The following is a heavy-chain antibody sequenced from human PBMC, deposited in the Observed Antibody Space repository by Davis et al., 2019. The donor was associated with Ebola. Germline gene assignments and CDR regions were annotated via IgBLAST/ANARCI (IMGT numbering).Heavy chain of an antibody. Sequence: GESLKISCKGSGYSFTSYWIGWVRQMPGKGLEWMGIIYPGDSDTRYSPSFQGQVTISADKSISTAYLQWSSLKASDTAMYYCARQGETYYDILTGYYALGYWGQGTLVTVSS. CDR2: IYPGDSDT. CDR3: ARQGETYYDILTGYYALGY. V-gene: IGHV5-51*01. D-gene: IGHD3-9*01. CDR1: GYSFTSYW. J-gene: IGHJ4*02.